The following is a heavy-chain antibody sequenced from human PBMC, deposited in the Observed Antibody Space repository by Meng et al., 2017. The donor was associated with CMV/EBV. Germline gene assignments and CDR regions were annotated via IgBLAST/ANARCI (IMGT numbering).Heavy chain of an antibody. D-gene: IGHD1-7*01. CDR1: GFTFSSYS. Sequence: GGSLRLSCAASGFTFSSYSMNWVRQAPGKGLEWVSSISSSSSYIYYADSVKGRFTISRDNAKNSLYLQMNSLRAEDTAVYYCARASTELELLLGFDYWGQGTLVTVSS. J-gene: IGHJ4*02. CDR3: ARASTELELLLGFDY. CDR2: ISSSSSYI. V-gene: IGHV3-21*01.